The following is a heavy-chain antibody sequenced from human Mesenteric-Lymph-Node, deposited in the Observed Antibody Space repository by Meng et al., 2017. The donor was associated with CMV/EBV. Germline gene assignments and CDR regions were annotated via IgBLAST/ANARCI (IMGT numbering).Heavy chain of an antibody. V-gene: IGHV3-21*01. CDR3: ARVPQYYDFWSGYYFYFDY. D-gene: IGHD3-3*01. CDR2: ISSSSSYI. CDR1: GFTFSSCI. Sequence: GESLKISCAASGFTFSSCIMNWVRQAPGKGLEWVSSISSSSSYIYYGDSVKGRFTISRDNAKNSLYLHMSSLRAEDTAVYFCARVPQYYDFWSGYYFYFDYWGQGTLVTVSS. J-gene: IGHJ4*02.